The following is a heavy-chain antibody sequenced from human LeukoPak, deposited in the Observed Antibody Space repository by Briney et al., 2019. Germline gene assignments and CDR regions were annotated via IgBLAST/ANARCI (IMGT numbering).Heavy chain of an antibody. CDR3: GRDSDGGNGLYGGFDH. D-gene: IGHD4-23*01. J-gene: IGHJ4*02. Sequence: NPSETQSLTCTVSGGSISSYYWSWIRQPAGKGLEWIGRIYTSGSTNYNPSLKSRVTMSVDTSKNQFSLKLSSVTAADTAVYHCGRDSDGGNGLYGGFDHWGQGTLVTVSS. V-gene: IGHV4-4*07. CDR2: IYTSGST. CDR1: GGSISSYY.